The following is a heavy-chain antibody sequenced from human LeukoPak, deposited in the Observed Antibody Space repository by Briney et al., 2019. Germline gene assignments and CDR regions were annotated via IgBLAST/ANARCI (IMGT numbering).Heavy chain of an antibody. CDR1: GFNVSGHL. CDR2: IDNDAVT. D-gene: IGHD5-24*01. J-gene: IGHJ5*02. CDR3: AREMGWLQCAS. Sequence: GGSLRISCEVSGFNVSGHLMTRVRQAPGKGLEWVSAIDNDAVTDYTDSVQGRFTVSRDISKNTLYLQMHSLRTDDTAVYYCAREMGWLQCASWGQGTLVSVSS. V-gene: IGHV3-53*01.